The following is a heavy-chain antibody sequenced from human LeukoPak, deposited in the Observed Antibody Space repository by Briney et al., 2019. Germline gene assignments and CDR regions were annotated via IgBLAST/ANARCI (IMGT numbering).Heavy chain of an antibody. D-gene: IGHD1-26*01. J-gene: IGHJ3*02. CDR3: AKDFEATWDAFDI. CDR1: GFTFDDYA. Sequence: SLRLSCAASGFTFDDYAMHWVRQAPGKGLEWVSGISWNSGSIGYADSVKGRFTISRDNAKNSLYLQMNSLRAEDMALYYCAKDFEATWDAFDIWGQGTMVTVSS. V-gene: IGHV3-9*03. CDR2: ISWNSGSI.